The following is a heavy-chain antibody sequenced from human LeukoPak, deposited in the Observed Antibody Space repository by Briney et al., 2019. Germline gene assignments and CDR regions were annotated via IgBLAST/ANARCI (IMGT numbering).Heavy chain of an antibody. J-gene: IGHJ4*02. Sequence: KTGESLKISCKGSGYIFTSYWIGWVRQLPGKGLEWMGIINPDDSETRYSPSLQGQVTISADKSISTAYLQWSSLRASDTAMYYCVRLDGGGYYYVTYWGQGTLVTVSS. CDR3: VRLDGGGYYYVTY. CDR2: INPDDSET. V-gene: IGHV5-51*01. CDR1: GYIFTSYW. D-gene: IGHD3-22*01.